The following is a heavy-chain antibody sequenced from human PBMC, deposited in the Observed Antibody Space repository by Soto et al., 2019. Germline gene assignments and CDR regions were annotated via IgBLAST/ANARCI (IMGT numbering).Heavy chain of an antibody. V-gene: IGHV4-31*03. CDR1: GGSISSGGYY. Sequence: SETLPLTCTVSGGSISSGGYYWSWIRQHPGKGLEWIGYIYYSGSTYYSPSLKSRVTISVDTSKNQFSLKLSSVTAADTAVYYCARERHDYYDSSGYLDYWGQGTLVTVSS. D-gene: IGHD3-22*01. J-gene: IGHJ4*02. CDR2: IYYSGST. CDR3: ARERHDYYDSSGYLDY.